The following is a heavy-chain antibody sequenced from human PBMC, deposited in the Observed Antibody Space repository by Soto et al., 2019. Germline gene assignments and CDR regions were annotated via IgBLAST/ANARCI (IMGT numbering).Heavy chain of an antibody. V-gene: IGHV3-33*01. Sequence: GGSLRLSCAASGFTFSSYGMHWVRQAPGKGLEWVAVIWYDGSNKYCADSVKGRFTISRDNSKNTLYLQMNSLRAEDTAVYYCARDQTYYYDSSGYSEGSDYWGQGTLVTVSS. CDR2: IWYDGSNK. CDR3: ARDQTYYYDSSGYSEGSDY. J-gene: IGHJ4*02. CDR1: GFTFSSYG. D-gene: IGHD3-22*01.